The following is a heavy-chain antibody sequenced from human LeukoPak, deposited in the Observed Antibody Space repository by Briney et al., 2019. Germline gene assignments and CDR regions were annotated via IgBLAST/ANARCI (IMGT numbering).Heavy chain of an antibody. CDR1: GGSISSSSYY. V-gene: IGHV4-39*01. CDR3: ASPNKDLYYDNYPPLDH. CDR2: IYYSGST. J-gene: IGHJ4*02. Sequence: SETLSLTCTVSGGSISSSSYYWGWIRQPPGKGLEWIGSIYYSGSTYYNPSLKSRVTISVDTSKNQFSLKLSSVTAADTAVYYCASPNKDLYYDNYPPLDHWGQGTLVTVSS. D-gene: IGHD3-22*01.